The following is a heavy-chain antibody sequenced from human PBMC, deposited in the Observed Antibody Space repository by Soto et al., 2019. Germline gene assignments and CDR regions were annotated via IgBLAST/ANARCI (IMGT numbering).Heavy chain of an antibody. CDR3: AKDVSSWSDY. J-gene: IGHJ4*02. Sequence: ETLSLTCAVYGGSFHGYYWSWIRQPPGKGLEWVSAISGSGGSTYYADSVKGRFTISRDNSKNTLYLQMNSLRAEDTAVYYCAKDVSSWSDYWGQGTLVTVSS. D-gene: IGHD6-13*01. CDR1: GGSFHGYY. V-gene: IGHV3-23*01. CDR2: ISGSGGST.